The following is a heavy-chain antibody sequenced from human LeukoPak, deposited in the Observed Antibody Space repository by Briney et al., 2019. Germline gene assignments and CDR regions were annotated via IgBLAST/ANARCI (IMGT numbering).Heavy chain of an antibody. D-gene: IGHD6-19*01. CDR2: IKSKTDGGTT. CDR1: GFTFTSYA. Sequence: GGSLRLSCAVSGFTFTSYAISWVRQAPGKGLEWVGRIKSKTDGGTTDYAAPVKGRFTISRDDSKNTLYLQMNSLKTEDTAVYYCTTVLGRQWLVTGEYFQHWGQGTLVTVSS. V-gene: IGHV3-15*01. CDR3: TTVLGRQWLVTGEYFQH. J-gene: IGHJ1*01.